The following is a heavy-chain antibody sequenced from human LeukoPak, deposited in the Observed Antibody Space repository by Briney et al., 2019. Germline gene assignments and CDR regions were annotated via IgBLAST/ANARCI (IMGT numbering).Heavy chain of an antibody. CDR2: FYHNGYT. D-gene: IGHD5-18*01. CDR3: VHSPPVDTDMVDYFDY. Sequence: SETLSLTCTVAGASISNSGYTYWGWIRQPPGKGLEWIGSFYHNGYTYYNPSLKSRVTISADTSKSQFSLRVTSMTAADTAVYYCVHSPPVDTDMVDYFDYWGQGTLVTVSS. V-gene: IGHV4-39*01. CDR1: GASISNSGYTY. J-gene: IGHJ4*02.